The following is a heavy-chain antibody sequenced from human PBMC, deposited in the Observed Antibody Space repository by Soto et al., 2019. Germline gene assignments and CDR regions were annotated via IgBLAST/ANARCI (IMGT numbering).Heavy chain of an antibody. Sequence: QITLKESGPTLVKPTQTLTLTCTFSGFSLSTSGVGEGWIRQPPGKALEWLALIYWDDDKRYSPSLKSRLTITKDTSKNQVVLTMTNMDPVDTATYYCAHRLTGLDYYDSSGSVFDPWGQGTLVTVSS. V-gene: IGHV2-5*02. J-gene: IGHJ5*02. D-gene: IGHD3-22*01. CDR1: GFSLSTSGVG. CDR2: IYWDDDK. CDR3: AHRLTGLDYYDSSGSVFDP.